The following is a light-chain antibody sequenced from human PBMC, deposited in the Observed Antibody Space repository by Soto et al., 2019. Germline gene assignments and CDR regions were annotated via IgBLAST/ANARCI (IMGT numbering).Light chain of an antibody. CDR1: QSVLYSSNDKNY. J-gene: IGKJ2*01. Sequence: DIVMTQSPDSLAVSLGERATINCKSSQSVLYSSNDKNYLAWYQQKPGQPPKLLIYWASTRESGVPDRFSGSGSGTDFTLTISSLLAEDVAVYYCQQYYGTPYTFGQGTKVEI. V-gene: IGKV4-1*01. CDR2: WAS. CDR3: QQYYGTPYT.